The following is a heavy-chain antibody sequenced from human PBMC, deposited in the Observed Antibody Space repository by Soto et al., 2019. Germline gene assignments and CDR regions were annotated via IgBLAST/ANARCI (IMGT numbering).Heavy chain of an antibody. J-gene: IGHJ6*02. Sequence: SEPLSLGCTVSGGSMSGGGHSWSWIRQPAGRGLEWIGFIYYTGTPYYNPSLKSRVTLSVGRSKNQFSLSLTSVAAADTAMYYCARAPPGPSPRWDVWGQGTTVT. D-gene: IGHD3-10*01. CDR3: ARAPPGPSPRWDV. V-gene: IGHV4-30-2*01. CDR1: GGSMSGGGHS. CDR2: IYYTGTP.